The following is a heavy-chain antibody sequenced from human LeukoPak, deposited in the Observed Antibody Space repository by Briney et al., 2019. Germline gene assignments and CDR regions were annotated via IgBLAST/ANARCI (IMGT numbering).Heavy chain of an antibody. D-gene: IGHD3-16*01. Sequence: SGTLSLTCTVSNGSISYYYWSWIRQSPGKGLEWIAYIFHRGSTDYNPSLKSRLTISVDTSKNQFSLKMNSVTAADTAVYFCARGGVLPRAFDAWGQGTLVTVSS. CDR2: IFHRGST. V-gene: IGHV4-59*03. CDR3: ARGGVLPRAFDA. CDR1: NGSISYYY. J-gene: IGHJ5*02.